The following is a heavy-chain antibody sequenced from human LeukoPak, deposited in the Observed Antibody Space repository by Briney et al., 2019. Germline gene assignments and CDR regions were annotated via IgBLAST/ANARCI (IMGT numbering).Heavy chain of an antibody. CDR1: GYTFTSYG. J-gene: IGHJ4*02. V-gene: IGHV1-18*01. Sequence: ASVKVSCKASGYTFTSYGISWVRQAPGQGLEWMGWISAYNGNTNYAQKLQGRVTMTTDTSTSTAYMELRSLRSDDTAVYYCAGEEVATGAFDYWGQGTLVTVSS. CDR2: ISAYNGNT. D-gene: IGHD5-12*01. CDR3: AGEEVATGAFDY.